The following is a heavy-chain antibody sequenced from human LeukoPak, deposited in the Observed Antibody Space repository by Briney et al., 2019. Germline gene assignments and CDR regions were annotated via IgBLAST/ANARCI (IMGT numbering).Heavy chain of an antibody. D-gene: IGHD2-2*01. Sequence: GSLRLSCTASGFTFSSYWMNWVRQAPGEGLEWVAHKNQDASEKYYVDSVKGRFTISRDNAKNSLYLQMNSLRAEDTAVYYCARGRRVPAAMGNWFDPWGQGTLVTVSS. V-gene: IGHV3-7*01. J-gene: IGHJ5*02. CDR1: GFTFSSYW. CDR3: ARGRRVPAAMGNWFDP. CDR2: KNQDASEK.